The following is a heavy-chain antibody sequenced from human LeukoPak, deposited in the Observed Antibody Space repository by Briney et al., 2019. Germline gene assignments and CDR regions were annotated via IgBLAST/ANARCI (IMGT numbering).Heavy chain of an antibody. J-gene: IGHJ6*02. Sequence: PSETLSLTCTVSGGSISSFYWSWIRQPPGKGLEWIGNIYYGGSTNYNPSLKSRVTISVGTSKNQFSLNLSSVTAADTAVYYCARGITRMDVWGQGTTVTVSS. CDR3: ARGITRMDV. CDR2: IYYGGST. V-gene: IGHV4-59*08. CDR1: GGSISSFY.